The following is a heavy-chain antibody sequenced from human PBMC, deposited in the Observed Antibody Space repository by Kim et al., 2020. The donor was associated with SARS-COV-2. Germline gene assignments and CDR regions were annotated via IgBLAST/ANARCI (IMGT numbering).Heavy chain of an antibody. CDR3: ARDWGVQGVIKY. Sequence: NYNPSLKSRVTISVDKSKNQFSLKLSSVTAADTAVYYCARDWGVQGVIKYWGQGTLVTVSS. D-gene: IGHD3-10*01. J-gene: IGHJ4*02. V-gene: IGHV4-4*02.